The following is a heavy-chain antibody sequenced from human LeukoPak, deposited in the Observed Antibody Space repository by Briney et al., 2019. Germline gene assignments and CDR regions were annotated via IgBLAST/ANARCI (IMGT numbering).Heavy chain of an antibody. CDR2: IIPIFGTA. D-gene: IGHD1-26*01. V-gene: IGHV1-69*05. Sequence: SVKVSCKASGYTFTSYGISWVRQAPGQGLEWMGGIIPIFGTANYAQKFQGRVTITTDESTSTAYMELSSLRSEDTAVYYCATCDRVGATNTNIIDTKYYFDYWGQGTLVTVSS. CDR3: ATCDRVGATNTNIIDTKYYFDY. J-gene: IGHJ4*02. CDR1: GYTFTSYG.